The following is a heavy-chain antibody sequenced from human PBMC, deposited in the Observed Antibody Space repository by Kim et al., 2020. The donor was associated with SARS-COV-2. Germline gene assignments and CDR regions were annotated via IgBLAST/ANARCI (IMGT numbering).Heavy chain of an antibody. D-gene: IGHD4-17*01. CDR1: GFTFSTNS. Sequence: GGSLRLSCAASGFTFSTNSMGWVRQAPGKGLEWVSTIYTGGDGTYAADAVGGLFTTSSDSSNNTHFQQMSVLVADEAAVYCFAGDHGGHVGEFNYCGHGT. J-gene: IGHJ4*01. CDR3: AGDHGGHVGEFNY. CDR2: IYTGGDGT. V-gene: IGHV3-23*05.